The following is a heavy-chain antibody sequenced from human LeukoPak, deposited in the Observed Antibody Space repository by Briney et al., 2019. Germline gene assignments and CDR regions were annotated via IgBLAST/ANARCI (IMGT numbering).Heavy chain of an antibody. J-gene: IGHJ4*02. D-gene: IGHD5-12*01. Sequence: SVKVSCKASGGTFSSYAISWVRQAPGQGLEWMGGIIPIFGTANYAQKFQGRVTMTTDTSTTTAYMELRRLRSDDTAVYFCARDPGELIVPTTFDYWGQGTLVTVSS. CDR3: ARDPGELIVPTTFDY. CDR2: IIPIFGTA. V-gene: IGHV1-69*05. CDR1: GGTFSSYA.